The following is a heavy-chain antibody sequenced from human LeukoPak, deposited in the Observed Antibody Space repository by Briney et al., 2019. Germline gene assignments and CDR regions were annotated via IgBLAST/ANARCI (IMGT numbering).Heavy chain of an antibody. V-gene: IGHV3-74*01. Sequence: GGSLRLSCAASGFTFSTYWMHWVRQAPGKGLVWVSHIKSDGSSASYADSVKGRFTISRDNAKNTLYLQMNSLRAEDTAVYYCARDRGYRQDYWGQGTLVTVSS. CDR2: IKSDGSSA. CDR1: GFTFSTYW. D-gene: IGHD5-12*01. CDR3: ARDRGYRQDY. J-gene: IGHJ4*02.